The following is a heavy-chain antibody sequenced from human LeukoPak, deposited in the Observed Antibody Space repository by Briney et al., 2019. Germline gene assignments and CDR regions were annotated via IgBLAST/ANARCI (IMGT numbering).Heavy chain of an antibody. CDR2: ISSSGSTI. D-gene: IGHD3-10*01. CDR3: ARVRGSPLITMVRSSYYYYYMDV. J-gene: IGHJ6*03. V-gene: IGHV3-11*01. Sequence: GGSLRLSCAASGFTFSDYYMSWLRQAPGKGLEGVSYISSSGSTIYYADSVKGRFTISRDNAKNSLYLQMNSLRAEDTAVYYCARVRGSPLITMVRSSYYYYYMDVWGKGTTVTISS. CDR1: GFTFSDYY.